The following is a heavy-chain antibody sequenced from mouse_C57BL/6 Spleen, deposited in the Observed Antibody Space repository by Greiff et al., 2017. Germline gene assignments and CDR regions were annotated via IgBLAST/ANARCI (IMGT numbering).Heavy chain of an antibody. V-gene: IGHV1-15*01. CDR2: IDPETGGT. J-gene: IGHJ2*01. CDR1: GYTFTDYA. CDR3: TREYYGSSYFDY. D-gene: IGHD1-1*01. Sequence: VQLQQSGAELVRPGASVTLSCKASGYTFTDYAMHWVKQTPVHGLEWIGAIDPETGGTAYNQKFKGKAILTADKSSSTAYMELRSLTSEDSAVYYWTREYYGSSYFDYWGQGTTLTVSS.